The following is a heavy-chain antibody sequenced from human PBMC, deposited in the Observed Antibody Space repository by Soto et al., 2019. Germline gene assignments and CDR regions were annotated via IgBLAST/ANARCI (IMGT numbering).Heavy chain of an antibody. D-gene: IGHD2-2*01. CDR3: AKKSTDSSGYSDY. Sequence: QPGGSLRLSCAPSGFTVSNYAMSWVRQAPGKGLEWVSGISGSGGSSYYADSVKGRFTISRDNSKNTLNLQMDSLRAEDTAVYYCAKKSTDSSGYSDYWGQGTVVTVSS. CDR2: ISGSGGSS. V-gene: IGHV3-23*01. CDR1: GFTVSNYA. J-gene: IGHJ4*02.